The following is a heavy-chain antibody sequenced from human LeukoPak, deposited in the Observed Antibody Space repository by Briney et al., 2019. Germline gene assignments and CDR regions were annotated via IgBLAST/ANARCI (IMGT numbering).Heavy chain of an antibody. CDR1: GFTFNSYS. CDR3: ARPWYSSSWYSDDAFDI. V-gene: IGHV3-21*01. CDR2: ISSSSSYI. J-gene: IGHJ3*02. Sequence: PGGSLRLSCAASGFTFNSYSMNWFRQAPGKGLEWVSSISSSSSYIYYADSVKGRFTISRDNAKNSLYLQMNSLRAEDTAVYYCARPWYSSSWYSDDAFDIWGQGTMVTVSS. D-gene: IGHD6-13*01.